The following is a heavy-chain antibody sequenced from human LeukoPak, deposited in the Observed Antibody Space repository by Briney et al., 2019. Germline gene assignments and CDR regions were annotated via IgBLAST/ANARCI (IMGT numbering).Heavy chain of an antibody. J-gene: IGHJ4*02. CDR3: AKNRDSSDYPRDFDF. CDR1: GFTFSSYG. CDR2: IRHDGSYQ. V-gene: IGHV3-30*02. D-gene: IGHD3-22*01. Sequence: GGSLRLSCAAFGFTFSSYGMHWIRQTPGKGLEWVAFIRHDGSYQQYADSVKGRFTVSRDNSKDMVYLQMNSLRAEDTAVYYCAKNRDSSDYPRDFDFWGQGTLVTVSS.